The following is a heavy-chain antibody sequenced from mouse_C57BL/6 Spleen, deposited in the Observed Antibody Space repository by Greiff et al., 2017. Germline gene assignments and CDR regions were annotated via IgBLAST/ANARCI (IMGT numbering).Heavy chain of an antibody. CDR1: GFNIKDDY. CDR3: TTDAKKSPAY. J-gene: IGHJ3*01. Sequence: VHVKQSGAELVRPGASVKLSCTASGFNIKDDYMHWVKQRPEQGLEWIGWIDPENGDTEYASKFQGKATITADTSSITAYLQLSSLTSEDTAVYYCTTDAKKSPAYWGQGTLVTVSA. CDR2: IDPENGDT. D-gene: IGHD6-1*01. V-gene: IGHV14-4*01.